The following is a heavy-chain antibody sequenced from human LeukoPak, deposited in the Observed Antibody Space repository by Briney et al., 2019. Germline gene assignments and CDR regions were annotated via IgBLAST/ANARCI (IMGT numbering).Heavy chain of an antibody. V-gene: IGHV1-8*03. J-gene: IGHJ6*03. CDR2: MNPNSGNT. D-gene: IGHD2-2*03. CDR1: GGTFSSYA. CDR3: ARVHGYCSSTSCYGYYYYYMDV. Sequence: ASVKVSCKASGGTFSSYAISWVRQAPGQGLEWMGWMNPNSGNTGYAQKFQGRVTITRNTSISTAYMELSSLRSEDTAVYYCARVHGYCSSTSCYGYYYYYMDVWGKGTTVTVSS.